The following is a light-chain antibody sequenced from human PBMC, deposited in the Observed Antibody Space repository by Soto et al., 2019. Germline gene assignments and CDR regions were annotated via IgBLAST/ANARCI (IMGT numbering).Light chain of an antibody. CDR3: QQYNNWPPDRT. CDR2: GAS. CDR1: QSVGSN. J-gene: IGKJ1*01. Sequence: EIVMTQSRATLSVSPGERATLSCRASQSVGSNLAWYQQKPGQAPRLLIYGASTRATGIPARFSGSRSGTEFTLTISSLQSEDFAIYFCQQYNNWPPDRTFGQGTKVEIK. V-gene: IGKV3-15*01.